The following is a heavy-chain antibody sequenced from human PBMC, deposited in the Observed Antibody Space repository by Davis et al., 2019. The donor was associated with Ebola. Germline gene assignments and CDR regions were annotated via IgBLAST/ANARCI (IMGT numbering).Heavy chain of an antibody. J-gene: IGHJ4*02. Sequence: SETLSLTCTVSGGSISSAGYYWSWIRQHPGKGLEWIGYIYYSGSTYYNPSLKSRVTISVDTSKNQFSLKLTSVTAADTAVYYCARMSGWYYFDYWGQGTLVPVSS. V-gene: IGHV4-31*03. D-gene: IGHD6-19*01. CDR3: ARMSGWYYFDY. CDR2: IYYSGST. CDR1: GGSISSAGYY.